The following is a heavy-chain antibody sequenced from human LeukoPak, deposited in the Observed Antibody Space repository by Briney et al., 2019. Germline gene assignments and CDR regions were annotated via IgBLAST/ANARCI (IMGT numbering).Heavy chain of an antibody. CDR2: INTDGSST. V-gene: IGHV3-74*01. CDR3: ARESIGRLLNY. D-gene: IGHD2-15*01. CDR1: GFTFSSYW. Sequence: PGGSLRLSCAASGFTFSSYWMHWVRQAPGKGLVWVSRINTDGSSTSYADSAKGRFTISRDNAKNTLYLQMNSLRAEDTAVYYCARESIGRLLNYWGQGTLVTVSS. J-gene: IGHJ4*02.